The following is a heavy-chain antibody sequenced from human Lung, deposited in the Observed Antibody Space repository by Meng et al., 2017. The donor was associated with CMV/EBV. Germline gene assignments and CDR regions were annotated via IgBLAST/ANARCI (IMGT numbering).Heavy chain of an antibody. CDR1: GFTFDDYA. CDR3: AKDISFRGYYGSGSFDH. V-gene: IGHV3-9*01. J-gene: IGHJ4*02. D-gene: IGHD3-10*01. CDR2: ISWNSGIR. Sequence: SLKISCAASGFTFDDYAMNWVRQAPGKGLEWVSSISWNSGIRDYADSVKGRFTISRDNAQNSLYLQMINLRAEDTALYYCAKDISFRGYYGSGSFDHWGQGTLVTVSS.